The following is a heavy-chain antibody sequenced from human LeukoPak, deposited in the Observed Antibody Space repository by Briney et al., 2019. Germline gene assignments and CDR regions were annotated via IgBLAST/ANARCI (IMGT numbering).Heavy chain of an antibody. CDR3: AREVAAVGTFDY. V-gene: IGHV4-31*03. CDR1: GDSINSGNYY. CDR2: IFYSGGT. J-gene: IGHJ4*02. D-gene: IGHD6-13*01. Sequence: SETLSLTCSVSGDSINSGNYYWNWIRQHPGKGLECIGYIFYSGGTYYNPSLKSRVTISLDTSNNQFSLKLSSVTAADTAVYYCAREVAAVGTFDYWGQGTLVTVSS.